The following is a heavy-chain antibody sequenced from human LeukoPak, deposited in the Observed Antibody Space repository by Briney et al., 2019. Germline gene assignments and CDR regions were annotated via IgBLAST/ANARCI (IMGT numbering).Heavy chain of an antibody. Sequence: GGSLRLSCVASGFTFSSYSINWVRQAPGKGLEWVSSISSSSSYIYYADSVKGRFTISRDNAKNSLYLQMNSLRAEDTAVYYCARTGVVVAALERGVANWFDPWGQGTLVTVSS. CDR2: ISSSSSYI. J-gene: IGHJ5*02. CDR3: ARTGVVVAALERGVANWFDP. V-gene: IGHV3-21*01. CDR1: GFTFSSYS. D-gene: IGHD2-15*01.